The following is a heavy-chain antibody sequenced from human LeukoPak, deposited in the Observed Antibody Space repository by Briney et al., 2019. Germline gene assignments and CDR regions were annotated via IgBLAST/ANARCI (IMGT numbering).Heavy chain of an antibody. CDR1: GGSISSGGYH. D-gene: IGHD2-15*01. CDR3: ARVYCSGGSCYVDY. Sequence: PSQTLSLTCTVSGGSISSGGYHWSWIRQHPGKGLEWIGHIYYSGTTYYNPSLKRRVTISIDTSKKQFSLELSSVTAADTAVYYCARVYCSGGSCYVDYWGQGTLVTVSS. CDR2: IYYSGTT. V-gene: IGHV4-31*03. J-gene: IGHJ4*02.